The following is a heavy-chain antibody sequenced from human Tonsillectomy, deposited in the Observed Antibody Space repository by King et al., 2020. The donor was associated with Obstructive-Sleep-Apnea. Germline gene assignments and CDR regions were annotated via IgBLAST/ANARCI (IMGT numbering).Heavy chain of an antibody. CDR1: GFTFSDYY. CDR2: ISSSSSYT. Sequence: VQLVESGGGLVKPGGSLRLSCAASGFTFSDYYMSWIRQAPGKGLEWVSYISSSSSYTSYADSVKGRSTISRDNAKYSLYLQMNSLRAEATAVYYWAREDAKDWSGYYVGRDYYNGMDVWGQGTTVTVSS. D-gene: IGHD3-3*01. J-gene: IGHJ6*02. CDR3: AREDAKDWSGYYVGRDYYNGMDV. V-gene: IGHV3-11*06.